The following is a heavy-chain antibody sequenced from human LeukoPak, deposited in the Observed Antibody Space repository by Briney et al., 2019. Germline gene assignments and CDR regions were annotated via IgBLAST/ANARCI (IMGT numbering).Heavy chain of an antibody. V-gene: IGHV3-74*01. CDR3: AREYYDILTGYYISRDNWFDP. CDR2: INSDGSST. Sequence: GGSLRLSCAASGFTFSSYWMHWVRQAPGRGLVWVSRINSDGSSTSYADSVKGRFTISRDNAKNTLYLQMNSLRAEDTAVYYCAREYYDILTGYYISRDNWFDPWGQGTLVTVSS. J-gene: IGHJ5*02. CDR1: GFTFSSYW. D-gene: IGHD3-9*01.